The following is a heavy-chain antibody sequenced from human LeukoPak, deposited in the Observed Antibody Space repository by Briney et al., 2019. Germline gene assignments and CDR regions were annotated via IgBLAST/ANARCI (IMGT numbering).Heavy chain of an antibody. D-gene: IGHD3-22*01. CDR3: ARGSGYYSGIVDY. Sequence: SETLSLTCTVSGGSISSSSYYWSWIRQPPGKGLEWIGYIYYSGSTIYNPSLKSRVTISVDTSKNQFSLKLSSVTAADTAVYYCARGSGYYSGIVDYWGQGTLVTVSS. J-gene: IGHJ4*02. CDR2: IYYSGST. V-gene: IGHV4-61*01. CDR1: GGSISSSSYY.